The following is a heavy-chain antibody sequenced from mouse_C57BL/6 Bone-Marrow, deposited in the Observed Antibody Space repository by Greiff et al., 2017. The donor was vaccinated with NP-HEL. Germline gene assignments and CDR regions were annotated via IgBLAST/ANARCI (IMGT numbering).Heavy chain of an antibody. V-gene: IGHV1-64*01. J-gene: IGHJ3*01. Sequence: VQLQQPGAELVKPGASVKLSCKASGYTFTSYWMHWVKQRPGQGLEWIGMIHPNSGSTNYNEKFKGKATLTVDKSSSTAYMQLSSLTSEDSAVYYCARSDGYYVWFAYWGQGTLVTVSA. CDR2: IHPNSGST. D-gene: IGHD2-3*01. CDR1: GYTFTSYW. CDR3: ARSDGYYVWFAY.